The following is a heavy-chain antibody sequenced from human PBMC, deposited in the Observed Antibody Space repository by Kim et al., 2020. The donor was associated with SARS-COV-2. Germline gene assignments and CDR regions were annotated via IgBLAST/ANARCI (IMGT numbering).Heavy chain of an antibody. J-gene: IGHJ3*02. Sequence: ASVKVSCKASGYTFTGYYMHWVRQAPGQGLEWMGWINPNSGGTNYAQKFQGRVTMTRDTSISTAYMELSRLRSDDTAVYYCATTGVCGGDCSSGYDAFDIWGQGTMVTVSS. D-gene: IGHD2-21*01. V-gene: IGHV1-2*02. CDR3: ATTGVCGGDCSSGYDAFDI. CDR1: GYTFTGYY. CDR2: INPNSGGT.